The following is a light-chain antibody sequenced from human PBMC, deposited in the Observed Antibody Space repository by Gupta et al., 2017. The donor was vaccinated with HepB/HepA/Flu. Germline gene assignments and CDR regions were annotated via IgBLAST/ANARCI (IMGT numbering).Light chain of an antibody. J-gene: IGKJ4*01. Sequence: EIVLTQSPGTLSLSPGERATLSCRASQSVSSNSLAWYQHKPGQAPRLLIYAASSGSGTVFTLTISRLEPADFAVYYCQQYGSSPLTFGGGTKVEIK. CDR1: QSVSSNS. CDR3: QQYGSSPLT. V-gene: IGKV3-20*01. CDR2: AAS.